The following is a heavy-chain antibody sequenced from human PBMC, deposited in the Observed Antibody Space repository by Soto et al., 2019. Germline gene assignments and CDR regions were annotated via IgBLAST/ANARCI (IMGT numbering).Heavy chain of an antibody. Sequence: QVQLQASGPGLVKPSETLSLTCSVSGDSVSSYYWSWIRQPPGKGLEWIGYAYYDGSTNYNPSLETRVTISIDTSKNQVSLKLNSVTAADTAVYQCARGRRTSTVYYGLDVWGQGTTVAVSS. J-gene: IGHJ6*02. CDR3: ARGRRTSTVYYGLDV. D-gene: IGHD1-26*01. CDR2: AYYDGST. CDR1: GDSVSSYY. V-gene: IGHV4-59*02.